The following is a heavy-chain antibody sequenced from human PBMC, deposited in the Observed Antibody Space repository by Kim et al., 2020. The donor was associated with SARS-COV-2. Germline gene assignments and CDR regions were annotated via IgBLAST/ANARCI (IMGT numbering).Heavy chain of an antibody. J-gene: IGHJ5*02. CDR2: INHSGST. V-gene: IGHV4-34*01. D-gene: IGHD3-10*01. CDR3: AREPGRRGYNWFDP. Sequence: SETLSLTCAVYGGSFSGYYWSWIRQPPGKGLEWIGEINHSGSTNYNPSLKSRVTISVDTSKNQFSLKLSSVTAADTAVYYCAREPGRRGYNWFDPWGQGTLVTVSS. CDR1: GGSFSGYY.